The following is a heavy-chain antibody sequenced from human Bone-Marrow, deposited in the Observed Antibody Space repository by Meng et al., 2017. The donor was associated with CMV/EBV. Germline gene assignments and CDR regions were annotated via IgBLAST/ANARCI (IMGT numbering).Heavy chain of an antibody. CDR1: GFTFDDYG. D-gene: IGHD1-26*01. V-gene: IGHV3-20*04. CDR3: ARGYSAYSGSYYFDY. J-gene: IGHJ4*02. CDR2: INWNGGST. Sequence: GGSLRLSCAASGFTFDDYGMSWVRQAPGKGLEWVSGINWNGGSTGYADSVKGRFTISRDNAKTSLYLQMNSLRAEDTALYYCARGYSAYSGSYYFDYWGQGTLVTVSS.